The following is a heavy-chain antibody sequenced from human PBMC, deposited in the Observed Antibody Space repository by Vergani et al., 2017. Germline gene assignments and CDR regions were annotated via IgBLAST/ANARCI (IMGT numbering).Heavy chain of an antibody. CDR3: AKHFSGWGMDY. Sequence: QVQLVESGGGVVQRGGSLRLSCATSGFTLRKYDMQWIRQGPGKGLEFVAFIQFDGSNQYYPDSVKGRFTLSRDFSKNTLYLQMNSLRTDDTATYYCAKHFSGWGMDYWGQGTQVIVSS. V-gene: IGHV3-30*02. J-gene: IGHJ4*02. CDR2: IQFDGSNQ. D-gene: IGHD6-19*01. CDR1: GFTLRKYD.